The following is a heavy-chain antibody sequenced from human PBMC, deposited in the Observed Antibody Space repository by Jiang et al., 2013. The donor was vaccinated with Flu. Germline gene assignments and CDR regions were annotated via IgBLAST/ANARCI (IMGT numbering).Heavy chain of an antibody. CDR2: ISYDGSNK. V-gene: IGHV3-30*04. Sequence: AMHWVRQAPGKGLEWEAVISYDGSNKYYADSVKGRFTISRDNSKNTLYLQMNSLRAEDTAVYYCARDGPPPYCGGDCYSAPDYWGQGTLVTVSS. J-gene: IGHJ4*02. CDR1: A. D-gene: IGHD2-21*01. CDR3: ARDGPPPYCGGDCYSAPDY.